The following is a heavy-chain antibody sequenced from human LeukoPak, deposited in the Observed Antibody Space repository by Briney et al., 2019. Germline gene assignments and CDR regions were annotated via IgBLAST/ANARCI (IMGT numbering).Heavy chain of an antibody. J-gene: IGHJ4*02. D-gene: IGHD6-13*01. V-gene: IGHV1-2*02. CDR3: ARDASKWQQLGYYFDY. CDR1: GYTFTGYY. CDR2: INPNSGGT. Sequence: ASVKVSCKASGYTFTGYYMHWVRQAPGQGLEWMGWINPNSGGTNYAQKFQGRVTMTRDTSISTAYMELSRLRSDDTAVYYCARDASKWQQLGYYFDYWGQGTLVTVSS.